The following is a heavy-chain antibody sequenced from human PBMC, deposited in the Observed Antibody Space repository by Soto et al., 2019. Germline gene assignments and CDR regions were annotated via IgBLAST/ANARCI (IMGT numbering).Heavy chain of an antibody. V-gene: IGHV3-30-3*01. J-gene: IGHJ6*02. CDR1: GFTFSSYA. Sequence: GGSLRVSCAAAGFTFSSYAMHWVRQAPGKGLEWVAVISYDGSNKYYADSVKGRFTISRDNSKNTLYLQMNSLRAEDTAVYYCARDRIQLWFYYGMDVWGQGTTVTVSS. CDR3: ARDRIQLWFYYGMDV. CDR2: ISYDGSNK. D-gene: IGHD5-18*01.